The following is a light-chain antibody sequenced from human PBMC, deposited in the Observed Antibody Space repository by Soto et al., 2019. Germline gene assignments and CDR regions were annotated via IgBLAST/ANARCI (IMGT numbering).Light chain of an antibody. CDR2: DVS. CDR3: SSYTSSNTVV. Sequence: QSALTQPASVSASPGQSITISCTGTSSDVGAYNHVSWYQQYPGKVPKVLISDVSNRPSGISNRVSGSKSGNTAFLTISGLQAGDEADYYCSSYTSSNTVVFGGGTKLTVL. CDR1: SSDVGAYNH. V-gene: IGLV2-14*01. J-gene: IGLJ2*01.